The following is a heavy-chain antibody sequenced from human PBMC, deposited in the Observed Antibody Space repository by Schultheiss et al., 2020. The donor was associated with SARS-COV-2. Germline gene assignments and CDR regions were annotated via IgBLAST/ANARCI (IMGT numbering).Heavy chain of an antibody. CDR2: IIPIFGTA. V-gene: IGHV1-69*13. D-gene: IGHD3-22*01. CDR3: ARLFPTYYYDRSGYYVDQ. CDR1: GGTFSSYA. J-gene: IGHJ5*02. Sequence: SVKVSCKASGGTFSSYAISWVRQAPGQGLEWMGGIIPIFGTANYAQKFQGRVTITADESTSTAYMELSSLRSEDTAVYYCARLFPTYYYDRSGYYVDQWGQGTLVTVSS.